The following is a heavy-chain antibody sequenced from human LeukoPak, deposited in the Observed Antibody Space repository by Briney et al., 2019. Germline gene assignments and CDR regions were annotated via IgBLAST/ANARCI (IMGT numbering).Heavy chain of an antibody. Sequence: GRSLRLSCVASGFTFSSYGMHWVRQAPGKGLEWVSSISSSSSYIYYADSVKGRFTISRDNAKNSLYLQMNSLRAEDTTVYYCARGGASQRPIHFDYWGQGTLVTVSS. V-gene: IGHV3-21*01. J-gene: IGHJ4*02. CDR1: GFTFSSYG. CDR2: ISSSSSYI. D-gene: IGHD1-1*01. CDR3: ARGGASQRPIHFDY.